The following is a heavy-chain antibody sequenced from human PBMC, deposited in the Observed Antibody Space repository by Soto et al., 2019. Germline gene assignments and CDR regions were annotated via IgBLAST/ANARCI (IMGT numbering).Heavy chain of an antibody. CDR1: GASVSSGDYD. D-gene: IGHD3-10*01. Sequence: LSLTCTVSGASVSSGDYDWSWIRLPPGKGPEWIGNVYYSGSTNYNPSLKSRVTISVDTSKNQFSLKLSSVTAADTAVYYCASDPGSGSYYGWFDPWGQGTLVTVSS. CDR3: ASDPGSGSYYGWFDP. V-gene: IGHV4-61*08. CDR2: VYYSGST. J-gene: IGHJ5*02.